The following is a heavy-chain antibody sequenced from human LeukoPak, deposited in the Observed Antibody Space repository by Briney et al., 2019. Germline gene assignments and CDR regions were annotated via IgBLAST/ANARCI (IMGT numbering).Heavy chain of an antibody. CDR2: NYPGDYDN. Sequence: GGAPKISWKGPGYSFPSFWIGRVRQVPGKGLGWMGINYPGDYDNIHSPSSQGQVTISADKSISTAYLQWSSLKASDTARYYCSRGIGVAELDYWGQGTLVTVSS. CDR3: SRGIGVAELDY. D-gene: IGHD6-19*01. J-gene: IGHJ4*02. CDR1: GYSFPSFW. V-gene: IGHV5-51*01.